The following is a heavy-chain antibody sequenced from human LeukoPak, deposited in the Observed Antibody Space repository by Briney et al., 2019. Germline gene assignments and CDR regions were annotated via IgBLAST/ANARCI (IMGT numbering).Heavy chain of an antibody. CDR1: GFTFTSYA. Sequence: PGGPLRLSCTASGFTFTSYAMHWVRQAPGKGLEWVSGISWNSGSIGYADSVKGRFTISRDNAKNSLYLQMNSLRAEDTALYYCAKDSYYDSSGYLDYWGQGTLVTVSS. J-gene: IGHJ4*02. D-gene: IGHD3-22*01. CDR3: AKDSYYDSSGYLDY. CDR2: ISWNSGSI. V-gene: IGHV3-9*01.